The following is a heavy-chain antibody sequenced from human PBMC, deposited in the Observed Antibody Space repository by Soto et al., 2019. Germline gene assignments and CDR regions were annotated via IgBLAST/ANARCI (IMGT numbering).Heavy chain of an antibody. J-gene: IGHJ3*02. V-gene: IGHV3-15*01. CDR3: TTLTTVTTDAFDI. Sequence: GGSLRLSCAASGFTFSNAWMSWVRQAPGRGLEWVGRNKSKTDGGTTDYAAPVKGRFTISRDDSKNTLCLQMNSLKTEDTAVYYCTTLTTVTTDAFDIWGQGTMVTVSS. CDR2: NKSKTDGGTT. CDR1: GFTFSNAW. D-gene: IGHD4-17*01.